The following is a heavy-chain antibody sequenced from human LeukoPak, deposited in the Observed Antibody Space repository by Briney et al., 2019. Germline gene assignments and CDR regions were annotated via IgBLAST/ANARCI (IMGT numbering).Heavy chain of an antibody. J-gene: IGHJ6*02. CDR1: GFTFSSYW. D-gene: IGHD2-2*01. Sequence: GGSLRLSCAASGFTFSSYWMSWVRQAPGKGLEWVANIKQDGSEKYYVDSVKGRFTISRDNAKNSLYLQLNSLRAEDTAVYYCARADLIVVVPAAMIEVGDYYYGMDVWGQGTTVTVSS. V-gene: IGHV3-7*01. CDR3: ARADLIVVVPAAMIEVGDYYYGMDV. CDR2: IKQDGSEK.